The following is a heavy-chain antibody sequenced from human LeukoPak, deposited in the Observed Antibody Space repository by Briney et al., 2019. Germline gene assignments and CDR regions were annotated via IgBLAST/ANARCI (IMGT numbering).Heavy chain of an antibody. V-gene: IGHV4-31*03. Sequence: TLSLTCTVSGGSISSGGYYWSWIRQHPGKGLEWIGYIYYSGSTYYNPSLKSRVTISVDTSKNQFSLKLSSVTAADTAVYYCAREGITMVRGVIGPIDYWGQGTLVTVSS. CDR3: AREGITMVRGVIGPIDY. CDR1: GGSISSGGYY. D-gene: IGHD3-10*01. CDR2: IYYSGST. J-gene: IGHJ4*02.